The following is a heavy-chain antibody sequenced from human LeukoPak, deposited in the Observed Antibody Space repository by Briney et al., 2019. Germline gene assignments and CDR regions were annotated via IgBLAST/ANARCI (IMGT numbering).Heavy chain of an antibody. V-gene: IGHV3-21*01. Sequence: GGSLRLSCAASGFTFSSYSMNWVRQAPGKGLEWVSSISSSSSYIYYADSVKGRFTISRDNAKNSLYLQMNSLRAEDTAVYYCARDPIYGSGSYEGGYWGQGTLVTVSS. CDR2: ISSSSSYI. D-gene: IGHD3-10*01. J-gene: IGHJ4*02. CDR3: ARDPIYGSGSYEGGY. CDR1: GFTFSSYS.